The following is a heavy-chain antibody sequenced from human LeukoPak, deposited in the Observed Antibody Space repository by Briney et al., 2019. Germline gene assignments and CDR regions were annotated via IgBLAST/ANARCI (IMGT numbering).Heavy chain of an antibody. Sequence: SETLSLTCTVSGGSISSYYWSWIRQPPGKGLEWIGYIYYSGSTNYNPSLKSRVTISVDTSKNQFSLKLSSVTAADTAVYYCARGEQLWVLGAFDSWGQGTMVTVSS. V-gene: IGHV4-59*01. CDR2: IYYSGST. CDR1: GGSISSYY. D-gene: IGHD5-18*01. J-gene: IGHJ3*02. CDR3: ARGEQLWVLGAFDS.